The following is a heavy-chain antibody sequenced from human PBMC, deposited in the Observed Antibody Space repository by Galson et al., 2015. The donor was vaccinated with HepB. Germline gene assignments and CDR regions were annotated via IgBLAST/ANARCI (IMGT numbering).Heavy chain of an antibody. J-gene: IGHJ4*02. D-gene: IGHD2-15*01. V-gene: IGHV3-30*18. CDR2: ISYDGTNK. CDR1: GFTFSRYG. Sequence: SLRLSCAASGFTFSRYGMHWVRQAPGKGLEWVAVISYDGTNKYYADSVKGRFTISRDNSKNTLYLQMNSLRAEDTAVYYCAKSECSGGSCYENYWGQGTLVTVSS. CDR3: AKSECSGGSCYENY.